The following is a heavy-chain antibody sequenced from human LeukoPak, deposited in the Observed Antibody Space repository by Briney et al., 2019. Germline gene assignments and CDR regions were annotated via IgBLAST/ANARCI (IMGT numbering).Heavy chain of an antibody. D-gene: IGHD2-2*01. CDR1: GFTFSSYA. Sequence: GGSLRLSCAASGFTFSSYAMSWVRQAPGKGLEWVSGISGSGGSTYYADSVKGRFTISRDNAKNSLYLQMNSLRAEDTAVYYCARVEVVPAAAVDYWGQGTLVTVSS. CDR3: ARVEVVPAAAVDY. J-gene: IGHJ4*02. V-gene: IGHV3-23*01. CDR2: ISGSGGST.